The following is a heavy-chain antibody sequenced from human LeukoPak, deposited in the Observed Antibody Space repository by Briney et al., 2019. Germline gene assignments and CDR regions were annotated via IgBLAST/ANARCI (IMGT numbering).Heavy chain of an antibody. CDR2: VCYGRST. V-gene: IGHV4-39*01. D-gene: IGHD2-15*01. Sequence: SETLSLTCTVSGGSICSSSYYWAWIRLPPGKGLEWIGSVCYGRSTYYNPSLKSRVTISVVTSKNQFSLKLTSVTAADTAVYYCTRHTCSGGGCYSVDWFDPWGQGTLVTVSS. J-gene: IGHJ5*02. CDR3: TRHTCSGGGCYSVDWFDP. CDR1: GGSICSSSYY.